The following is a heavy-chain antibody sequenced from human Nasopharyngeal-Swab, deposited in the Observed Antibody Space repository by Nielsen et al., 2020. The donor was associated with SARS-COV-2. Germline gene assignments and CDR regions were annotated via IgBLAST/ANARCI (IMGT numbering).Heavy chain of an antibody. Sequence: SETLSLTCTVSGGSISSYYWSWIRQPPGKGLEWIGYIYYSGSTNYNPSLKSRVTISVDTSKNQFSLKPSSVTAADTAVYYCARDSIPVYYYYYMDVWGKGTTVTVSS. CDR2: IYYSGST. V-gene: IGHV4-59*01. CDR1: GGSISSYY. D-gene: IGHD3-3*02. J-gene: IGHJ6*03. CDR3: ARDSIPVYYYYYMDV.